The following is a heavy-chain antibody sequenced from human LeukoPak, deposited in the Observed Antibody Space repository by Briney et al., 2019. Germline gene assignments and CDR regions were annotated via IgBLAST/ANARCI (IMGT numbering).Heavy chain of an antibody. V-gene: IGHV1-46*01. J-gene: IGHJ4*02. CDR3: AREGAQVAYDSSAYYYRGFDY. D-gene: IGHD3-22*01. CDR2: INPSGGSI. Sequence: ASVKVSCKASGYTFTSYYIHWVRQAPGQGLEWMGIINPSGGSISYAQQFQGRITMTMDTSTTTVYMELSSLRSEDTAIYYCAREGAQVAYDSSAYYYRGFDYWGQGTLVTVSS. CDR1: GYTFTSYY.